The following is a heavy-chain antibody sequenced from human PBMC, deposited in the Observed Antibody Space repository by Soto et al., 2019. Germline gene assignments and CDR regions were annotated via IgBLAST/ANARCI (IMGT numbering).Heavy chain of an antibody. J-gene: IGHJ5*02. Sequence: QLQLQESGSGLVKPSQTLSLTCAVSGGSISSGGYSWSWIRQPPGKGLEWIGYIYHSGSTYYNPSLKTRVTISVDRSKNQFSLKVSSVTAADTAVYYCARGGGDYYDSSGYYSWFDPWGQGTLVTVSS. V-gene: IGHV4-30-2*01. CDR1: GGSISSGGYS. CDR2: IYHSGST. D-gene: IGHD3-22*01. CDR3: ARGGGDYYDSSGYYSWFDP.